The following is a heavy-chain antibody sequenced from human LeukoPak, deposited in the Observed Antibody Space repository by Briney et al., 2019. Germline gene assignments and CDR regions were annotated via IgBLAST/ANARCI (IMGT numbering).Heavy chain of an antibody. J-gene: IGHJ4*02. CDR2: VAVSGGRP. D-gene: IGHD4-17*01. Sequence: QSGGSLRLSCVASGFTFSIYAMTWVRQAPGRGLEWVSSVAVSGGRPYYADSVKGRFTISRDNSKNTLYLQMNSLRAEDTAVYYCAKGTHYGDYFDYWGQGTLVTVSS. V-gene: IGHV3-23*01. CDR1: GFTFSIYA. CDR3: AKGTHYGDYFDY.